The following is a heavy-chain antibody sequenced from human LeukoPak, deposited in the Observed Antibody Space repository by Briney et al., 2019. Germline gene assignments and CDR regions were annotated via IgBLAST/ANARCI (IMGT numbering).Heavy chain of an antibody. CDR2: IIPIFGTA. V-gene: IGHV1-69*13. J-gene: IGHJ6*03. CDR3: ARDGGNVPASPYYYYYYMDV. CDR1: GGTFSSYA. Sequence: SVKVSCKASGGTFSSYAISWVRQAPGQGLEWMGGIIPIFGTANYAQKFQGRVTITADESTSTAYMELSSLRSEDTAVYYCARDGGNVPASPYYYYYYMDVWGKGTTVTISS. D-gene: IGHD2-2*01.